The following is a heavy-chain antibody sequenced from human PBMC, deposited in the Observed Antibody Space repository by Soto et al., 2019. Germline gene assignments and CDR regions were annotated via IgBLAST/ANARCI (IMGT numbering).Heavy chain of an antibody. J-gene: IGHJ4*02. Sequence: EVQLVESGGGLVQPGRSLRLSCAASGFTFDDYAMHWVRQAPGKGLEWVSGISWNSGSIGYADSVKGRFTISRDNAKNSLSLQMNSLRAEDTALYYCAKSSQWLGYYFDYWGQGTLVTVSS. V-gene: IGHV3-9*01. CDR3: AKSSQWLGYYFDY. CDR2: ISWNSGSI. CDR1: GFTFDDYA. D-gene: IGHD6-19*01.